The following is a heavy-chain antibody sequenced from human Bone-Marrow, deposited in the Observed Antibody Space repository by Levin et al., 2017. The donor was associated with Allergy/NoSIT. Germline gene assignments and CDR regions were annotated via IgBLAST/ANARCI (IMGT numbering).Heavy chain of an antibody. Sequence: AGGSLRLSCAASGFTFSSYGMHWVRQAPGKGLEWVAVIWYDGSNKYYADSVKGRFTISRDNSKNTLYLQMNSLRAEDTAVYYCARDAVLGGARYCSSTSGAALPDYWGQGTLVTVSS. CDR2: IWYDGSNK. J-gene: IGHJ4*02. CDR1: GFTFSSYG. CDR3: ARDAVLGGARYCSSTSGAALPDY. V-gene: IGHV3-33*01. D-gene: IGHD2-2*01.